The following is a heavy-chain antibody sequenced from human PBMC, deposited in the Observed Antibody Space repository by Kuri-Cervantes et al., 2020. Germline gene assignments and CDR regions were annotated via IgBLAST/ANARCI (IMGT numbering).Heavy chain of an antibody. Sequence: ASVKVSCKASGYTFTSYGISWVRQAPGQGPEWMGWISAYNGNTNYAQKLQGRVTMTTDTSTSTAYMELRSLRSDDTAVYYCARDSPGGYYDILTGYYSYYGMDVWGQGTTVTVSS. CDR3: ARDSPGGYYDILTGYYSYYGMDV. CDR1: GYTFTSYG. D-gene: IGHD3-9*01. CDR2: ISAYNGNT. V-gene: IGHV1-18*01. J-gene: IGHJ6*02.